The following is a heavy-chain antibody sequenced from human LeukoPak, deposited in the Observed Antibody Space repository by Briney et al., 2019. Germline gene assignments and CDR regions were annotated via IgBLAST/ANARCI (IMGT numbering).Heavy chain of an antibody. D-gene: IGHD2-21*01. CDR2: IYYSGST. Sequence: PSETLSLTCTVSGGSISSYYWNWIRQPPGKGLEWIGYIYYSGSTNYNPSLKSRVTISVDTSKNQFSLKLSSVTAADTAVYYCARPPSHMKKPFDSWAREPWSPSPQ. V-gene: IGHV4-59*01. J-gene: IGHJ4*02. CDR1: GGSISSYY. CDR3: ARPPSHMKKPFDS.